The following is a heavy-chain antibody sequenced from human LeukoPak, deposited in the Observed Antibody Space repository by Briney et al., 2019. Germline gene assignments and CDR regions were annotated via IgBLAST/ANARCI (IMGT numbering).Heavy chain of an antibody. D-gene: IGHD5-12*01. Sequence: ASVKVSCKASGYTFTSYDIDWVRQATGQGLEWMGWMNPNSGNTGYAQKFQGRVTMTRNTSISTAYMELSSLRSEDTAVYYCARGLEMSGYVSYYYYGMDVWGQGTTVTVSS. CDR2: MNPNSGNT. CDR3: ARGLEMSGYVSYYYYGMDV. V-gene: IGHV1-8*01. J-gene: IGHJ6*02. CDR1: GYTFTSYD.